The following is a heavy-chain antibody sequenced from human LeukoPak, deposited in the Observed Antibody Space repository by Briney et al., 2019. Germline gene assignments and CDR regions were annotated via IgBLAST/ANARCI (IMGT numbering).Heavy chain of an antibody. V-gene: IGHV1-69*06. CDR2: IIPIFGTA. D-gene: IGHD2-2*02. CDR3: ARTGWGAISAFDI. Sequence: SVKVSCKASGGTFSSYAISWVRQAPGQGLEWMGGIIPIFGTANYAQKFQGRVTITADKSTSTAYMELSSLRSEDTAVYYCARTGWGAISAFDIWGQGTMVTVSS. J-gene: IGHJ3*02. CDR1: GGTFSSYA.